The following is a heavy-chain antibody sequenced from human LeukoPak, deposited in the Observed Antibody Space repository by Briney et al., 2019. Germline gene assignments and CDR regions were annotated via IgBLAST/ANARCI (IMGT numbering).Heavy chain of an antibody. Sequence: ASVKVSCKASGYTFINFGITWVRQAPGQGLEWMGWISAYNGNTNYAQKFQGRVTVTTDTPTSTAYMELRSLRSDDTAVYYCARGTARDSSGYYRFDYWGQGTLVTVSS. CDR2: ISAYNGNT. J-gene: IGHJ4*02. CDR1: GYTFINFG. CDR3: ARGTARDSSGYYRFDY. V-gene: IGHV1-18*01. D-gene: IGHD3-22*01.